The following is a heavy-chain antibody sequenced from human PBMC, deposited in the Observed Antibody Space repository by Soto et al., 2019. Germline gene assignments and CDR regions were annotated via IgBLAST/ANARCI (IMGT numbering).Heavy chain of an antibody. J-gene: IGHJ5*01. CDR3: ARDLGGCSAGSCRYNWLDS. CDR1: GDTFTNYA. V-gene: IGHV1-69*06. Sequence: VQLVQSGAEVKKPGSSVKVSCKASGDTFTNYAISWVRQAPGQGLEWMGGIIPFYGTAHYAQKFQYRVTIIADTSTSTADMELSSLRPEDTAVYYCARDLGGCSAGSCRYNWLDSWGQGTLVTVSS. CDR2: IIPFYGTA. D-gene: IGHD2-15*01.